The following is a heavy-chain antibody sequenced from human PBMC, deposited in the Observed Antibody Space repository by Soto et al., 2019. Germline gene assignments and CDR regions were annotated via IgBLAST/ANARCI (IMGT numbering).Heavy chain of an antibody. J-gene: IGHJ6*03. Sequence: GGSLRLSCAASGFTFSSYSMNWVRQAPGKGLEWVSSISSSSSYIYYADSVKGRFTISRDNAKNSLYLQMNSLRAEDTAVYYCARDGGSSSSVNYYYYYMDVWGKGTTVTVSS. V-gene: IGHV3-21*01. D-gene: IGHD6-6*01. CDR3: ARDGGSSSSVNYYYYYMDV. CDR2: ISSSSSYI. CDR1: GFTFSSYS.